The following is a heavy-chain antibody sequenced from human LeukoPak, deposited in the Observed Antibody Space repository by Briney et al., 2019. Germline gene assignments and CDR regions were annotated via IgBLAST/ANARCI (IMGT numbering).Heavy chain of an antibody. CDR1: GYSISSGYY. D-gene: IGHD2-15*01. J-gene: IGHJ5*02. CDR2: IYHSGST. Sequence: PSETLSLTCAVPGYSISSGYYWGWIRQPPGKGLEWIGSIYHSGSTYYNPSLKSRVTISVDTSKNQFSLKLSSVTAADTAVYYCARGVVVLVAAPEGDWFDPWGQGTLVTVSS. CDR3: ARGVVVLVAAPEGDWFDP. V-gene: IGHV4-38-2*01.